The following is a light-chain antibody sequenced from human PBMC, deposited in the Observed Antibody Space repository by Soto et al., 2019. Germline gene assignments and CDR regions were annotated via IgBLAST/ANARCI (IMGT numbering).Light chain of an antibody. CDR3: QQRSNWPTT. CDR2: DAS. CDR1: QSVSSY. Sequence: EIVLTQSPATLSLSPGERATLSCRASQSVSSYLAWYQQKPGHAPRLLIYDASNRATGIPARFSGSGSGTDFTLTISRLEPEDFAVYYCQQRSNWPTTFGQGTKLEIK. V-gene: IGKV3-11*01. J-gene: IGKJ2*01.